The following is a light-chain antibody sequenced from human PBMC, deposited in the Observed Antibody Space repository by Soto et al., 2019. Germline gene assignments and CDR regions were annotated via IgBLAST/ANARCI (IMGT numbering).Light chain of an antibody. V-gene: IGKV2-28*01. Sequence: DIVLTQSPLSLPVTPGEPASITCRSSQSLLYSNGYNYLDWYLQKPGQSPQLLIYLGSNRASGVXDXXSCSGSGTDFTLKISRVEAEDAGVYYCMQPLLTPWTVGQGTKVEIK. CDR3: MQPLLTPWT. J-gene: IGKJ1*01. CDR1: QSLLYSNGYNY. CDR2: LGS.